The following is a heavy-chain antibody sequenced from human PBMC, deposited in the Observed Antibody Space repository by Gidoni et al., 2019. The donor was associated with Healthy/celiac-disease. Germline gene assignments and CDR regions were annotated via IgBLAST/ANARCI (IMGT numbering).Heavy chain of an antibody. J-gene: IGHJ4*02. D-gene: IGHD6-19*01. CDR3: ARVAGGGGIDY. CDR1: GYTFTSYA. CDR2: INAGNGNT. Sequence: QVQLVQSGAEVKKPGASVKVSCKASGYTFTSYAMHWVRQAPGQRLEWMGWINAGNGNTKYSQKFQGRVTITRDTSASTAYMELSSLRSEDTAEYYCARVAGGGGIDYWGQGTLVTVSS. V-gene: IGHV1-3*01.